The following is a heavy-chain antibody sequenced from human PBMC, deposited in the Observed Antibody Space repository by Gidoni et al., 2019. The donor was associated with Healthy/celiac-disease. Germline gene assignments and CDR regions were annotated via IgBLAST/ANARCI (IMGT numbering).Heavy chain of an antibody. CDR3: TTERKQLVLKDY. V-gene: IGHV3-15*01. CDR2: IKSKTDGGTT. D-gene: IGHD6-6*01. CDR1: GFPFSNAW. J-gene: IGHJ4*02. Sequence: EVQLVESGGGLVKPGGSLRLSCAASGFPFSNAWMSWVRQAPGKGLEWVGRIKSKTDGGTTDYAAPVKGRFTISRDDSKNTLYLQMNSLKTEDTAVYYCTTERKQLVLKDYWGQGTLVTVSS.